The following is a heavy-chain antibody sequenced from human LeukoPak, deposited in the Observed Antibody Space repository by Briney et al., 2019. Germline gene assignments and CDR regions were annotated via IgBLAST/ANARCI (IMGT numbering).Heavy chain of an antibody. V-gene: IGHV1-69*04. J-gene: IGHJ5*02. CDR2: IIPILGIA. CDR3: ARSAGGTTGTSGWFDP. CDR1: GYTFTSYG. Sequence: ASVKVSCKASGYTFTSYGISWVRQAPGQGLEWMGRIIPILGIANYAQKFQGRVTITADKSTSTAYMELSSLRSEDTAVYYCARSAGGTTGTSGWFDPWGQGTLVTVSS. D-gene: IGHD1-1*01.